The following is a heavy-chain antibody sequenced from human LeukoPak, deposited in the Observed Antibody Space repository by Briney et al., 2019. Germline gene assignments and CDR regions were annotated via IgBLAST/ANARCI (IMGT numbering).Heavy chain of an antibody. Sequence: SETLSLTCTVSGDSVSIYYWNWIRQPPGKGLEWVGHISYSGGTKYNPSLQSRVTISIDTSKNQFSLNLGSVTAADTAVYYCARRVIMSATGVPDTWLDPWGQGILVTVSS. CDR3: ARRVIMSATGVPDTWLDP. CDR2: ISYSGGT. CDR1: GDSVSIYY. V-gene: IGHV4-59*08. J-gene: IGHJ5*02. D-gene: IGHD2-8*02.